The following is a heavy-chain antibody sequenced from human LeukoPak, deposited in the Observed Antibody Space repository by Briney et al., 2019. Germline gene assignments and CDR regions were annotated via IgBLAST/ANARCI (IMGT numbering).Heavy chain of an antibody. V-gene: IGHV1-18*01. CDR2: ISAYNGNT. CDR1: GYTFTSYG. J-gene: IGHJ4*02. Sequence: GASVKVSCKASGYTFTSYGISWVRQAPGQGLERMGWISAYNGNTNYAQKLQGRVTMTTDTSTSTAYMELRSLRSDDTAVYYCARDSLYIAARQPFDYWGQGTLVTVSS. CDR3: ARDSLYIAARQPFDY. D-gene: IGHD6-6*01.